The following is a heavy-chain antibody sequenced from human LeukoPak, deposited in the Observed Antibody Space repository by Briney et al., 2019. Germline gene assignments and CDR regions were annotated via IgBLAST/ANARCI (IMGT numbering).Heavy chain of an antibody. Sequence: SETLSLTCTVSGGSINSSGYYWGWIRQPPGKGLEWIGSHYYSGSTYYNPSLKSRVTISADTTKNQFSLKLRSLTAADTAVYYCARHRAGYHIDSWGQGTLVTVSS. CDR2: HYYSGST. CDR1: GGSINSSGYY. J-gene: IGHJ4*02. CDR3: ARHRAGYHIDS. V-gene: IGHV4-39*01. D-gene: IGHD3-9*01.